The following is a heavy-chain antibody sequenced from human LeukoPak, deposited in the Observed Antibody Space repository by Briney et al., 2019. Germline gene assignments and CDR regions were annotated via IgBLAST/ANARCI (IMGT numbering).Heavy chain of an antibody. Sequence: ASVKVPCKASGYTFTGYYMHWVRQAPGQGLEWMGWINPNSGGTNYAQKFQGRVTMTRDTSISTAYMELSRLRSDDTAVYYCARDKLVGATTGKDCWGQGTLVTVSS. CDR3: ARDKLVGATTGKDC. D-gene: IGHD1-26*01. CDR2: INPNSGGT. J-gene: IGHJ4*02. CDR1: GYTFTGYY. V-gene: IGHV1-2*02.